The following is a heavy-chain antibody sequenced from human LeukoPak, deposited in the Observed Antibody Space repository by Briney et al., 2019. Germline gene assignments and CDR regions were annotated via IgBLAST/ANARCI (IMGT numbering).Heavy chain of an antibody. CDR3: ARNNGMDV. V-gene: IGHV3-53*01. CDR1: GFSVSNNF. J-gene: IGHJ6*02. Sequence: GGSLRLSCVVSGFSVSNNFMNWVRQAPGKGLEWVSVIYNAGDTYYLDSVKGRFTISKDNAKNSLYLQMNSLRAEDTALYHCARNNGMDVWGQGTTVIVSS. CDR2: IYNAGDT.